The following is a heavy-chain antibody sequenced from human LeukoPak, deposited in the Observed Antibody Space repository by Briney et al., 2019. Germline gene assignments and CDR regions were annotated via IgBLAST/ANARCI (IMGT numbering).Heavy chain of an antibody. CDR1: ASTFTVCD. D-gene: IGHD5-24*01. V-gene: IGHV1-2*02. CDR3: ARGRGLRDVYNLYY. CDR2: INPNSGGT. J-gene: IGHJ4*02. Sequence: GASVKVSCKAAASTFTVCDLRWVREAPGQGLEWMGWINPNSGGTNYAQKFQGRVTMTRDTSISTAYMELSRLRSDDTAVYYYARGRGLRDVYNLYYWGQGTLVTVSS.